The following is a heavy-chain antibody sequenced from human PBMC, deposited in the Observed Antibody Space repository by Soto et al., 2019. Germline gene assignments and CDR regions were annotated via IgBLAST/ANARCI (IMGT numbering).Heavy chain of an antibody. CDR2: ISGSGVST. V-gene: IGHV3-23*01. CDR3: AKTPGVYYYNSSGYYNYDS. D-gene: IGHD3-22*01. J-gene: IGHJ4*02. Sequence: GGSLRLSCAASGFTFSSYAMSWVRQAPGKGLEWVSAISGSGVSTYYADSVKGRFTISRDNSKNTLYLQMNSLRAEDTAVCYCAKTPGVYYYNSSGYYNYDSWAQETRVPFSS. CDR1: GFTFSSYA.